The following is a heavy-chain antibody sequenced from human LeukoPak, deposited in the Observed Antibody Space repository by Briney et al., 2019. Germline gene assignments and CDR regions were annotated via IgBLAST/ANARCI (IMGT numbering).Heavy chain of an antibody. CDR3: ARGGYSDSRGSSDAFDI. J-gene: IGHJ3*02. Sequence: ASVKVSCKASGYTFIGYFMHWVRQAPGQGLEWMGRINPNSGGTNYAQRFQGRVTMTRDTPITTAYMELSRLRSDDTAIYYCARGGYSDSRGSSDAFDIWGQGTMVTVSS. CDR1: GYTFIGYF. D-gene: IGHD3-22*01. CDR2: INPNSGGT. V-gene: IGHV1-2*06.